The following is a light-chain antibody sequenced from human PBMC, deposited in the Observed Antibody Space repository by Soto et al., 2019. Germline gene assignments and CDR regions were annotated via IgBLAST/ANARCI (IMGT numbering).Light chain of an antibody. J-gene: IGKJ1*01. V-gene: IGKV3-20*01. CDR2: GAS. CDR1: QSVSSSY. Sequence: EIVLTQSPGTLSLSPGERVTLSCRASQSVSSSYLAWYQQKPGQAPRLLIYGASSTATGIPDRFSGSVSGTDFTLTSSRLEPEDFAVYYCQQYGSSRWTFGQGTKVEIK. CDR3: QQYGSSRWT.